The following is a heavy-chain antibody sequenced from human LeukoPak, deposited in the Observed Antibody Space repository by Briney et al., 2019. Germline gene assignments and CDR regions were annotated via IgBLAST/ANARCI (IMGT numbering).Heavy chain of an antibody. CDR2: TYYRSTWYN. V-gene: IGHV6-1*01. CDR1: GDSVSSNSVT. D-gene: IGHD2-2*01. CDR3: ARRLTQYDCFDP. J-gene: IGHJ5*02. Sequence: SQTLSLTCAISGDSVSSNSVTWNWVRQSPSRGLEWLGRTYYRSTWYNDYAVSVTGRITVNPDTSKNQFSLHLNSVTPEDTAVYYCARRLTQYDCFDPWGQGILVTVSS.